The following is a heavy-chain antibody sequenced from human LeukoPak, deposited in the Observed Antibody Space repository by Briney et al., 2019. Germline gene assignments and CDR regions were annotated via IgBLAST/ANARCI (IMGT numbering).Heavy chain of an antibody. CDR3: ARDSGGSYSFDY. J-gene: IGHJ4*02. Sequence: SETLSLTCAVYGGSFSGYYWSWIRQPPGKGLEWIGEINHSGSTNYNPPLKSRVTISVDTSKNQFSLKLSSVTAADTAVYYCARDSGGSYSFDYWGQGTLVTVSS. CDR2: INHSGST. CDR1: GGSFSGYY. V-gene: IGHV4-34*01. D-gene: IGHD1-26*01.